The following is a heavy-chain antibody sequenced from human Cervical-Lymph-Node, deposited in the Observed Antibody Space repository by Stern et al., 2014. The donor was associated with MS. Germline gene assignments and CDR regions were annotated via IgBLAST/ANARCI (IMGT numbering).Heavy chain of an antibody. V-gene: IGHV4-59*01. D-gene: IGHD4/OR15-4a*01. Sequence: QVQLQESGPGLVKPSETLSLTCTVSGGSISSYYWSWIRPPPGKGLEWIGYIYYSGSTNYNPSLKSRVTISVDTSKNQFSLKLSSVTAADTAVYYCARGGLTASPFDPWGQGTLVTVSS. CDR2: IYYSGST. J-gene: IGHJ5*02. CDR3: ARGGLTASPFDP. CDR1: GGSISSYY.